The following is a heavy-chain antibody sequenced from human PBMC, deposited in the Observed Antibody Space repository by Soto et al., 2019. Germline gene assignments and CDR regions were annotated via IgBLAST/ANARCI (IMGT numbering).Heavy chain of an antibody. CDR2: INPNSGGT. V-gene: IGHV1-2*04. CDR3: GRDIFYYSSVYYAEKNYYYYYGMDV. J-gene: IGHJ6*02. Sequence: ASVKVSCKASGYTFTGYYMHWVRQAPGQGLEWMGWINPNSGGTNYAQKFQGWVTMTRDTSTSTAYMELSRLRSDDTAVYYCGRDIFYYSSVYYAEKNYYYYYGMDVWGQGTTVTVSS. D-gene: IGHD3-22*01. CDR1: GYTFTGYY.